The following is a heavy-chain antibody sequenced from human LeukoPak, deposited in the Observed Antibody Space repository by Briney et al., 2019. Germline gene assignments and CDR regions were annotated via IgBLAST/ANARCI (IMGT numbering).Heavy chain of an antibody. Sequence: GGSLRLSCAASGFTFDDYGMNWVRQAPGKGLEWVSGINWNGGSTGYADSVKGRFTISRDNAKNSLYLQMNSLRAEDTALYYCARVYELREEDYYYYYMDVWGKGTTVTVSS. D-gene: IGHD5/OR15-5a*01. CDR2: INWNGGST. CDR3: ARVYELREEDYYYYYMDV. J-gene: IGHJ6*03. CDR1: GFTFDDYG. V-gene: IGHV3-20*04.